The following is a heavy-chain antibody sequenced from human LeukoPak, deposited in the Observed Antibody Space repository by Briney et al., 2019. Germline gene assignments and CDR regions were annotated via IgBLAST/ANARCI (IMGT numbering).Heavy chain of an antibody. D-gene: IGHD6-19*01. CDR3: AKAHSSGWTTRYFDC. V-gene: IGHV3-23*01. J-gene: IGHJ4*02. CDR1: GFTFSSYA. CDR2: IDYGSGGS. Sequence: GGSLRLSCAASGFTFSSYAMGWVRQAPGKGLEWVSLIDYGSGGSHDADSVKGRFTISRDNSKNTLYLQMNSLRAEDTAIYYCAKAHSSGWTTRYFDCWGQGALVTVSS.